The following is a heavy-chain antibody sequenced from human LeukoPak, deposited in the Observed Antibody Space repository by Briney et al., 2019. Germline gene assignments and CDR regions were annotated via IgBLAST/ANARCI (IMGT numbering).Heavy chain of an antibody. D-gene: IGHD3-22*01. CDR3: ARGQRYYDSSGYSGFDY. Sequence: GASVKVSCKASGYTFTSYDINWVRQATGQGFEWMGWMNPNSGNTGYAQKFQGRVTMTRNTSISTAYMELSSLRSEDTVVYYCARGQRYYDSSGYSGFDYWGQGTLVTVSS. J-gene: IGHJ4*02. V-gene: IGHV1-8*01. CDR2: MNPNSGNT. CDR1: GYTFTSYD.